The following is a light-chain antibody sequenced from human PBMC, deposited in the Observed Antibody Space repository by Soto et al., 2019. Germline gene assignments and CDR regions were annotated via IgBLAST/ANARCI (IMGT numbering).Light chain of an antibody. J-gene: IGLJ1*01. Sequence: QSALTQPASVSGAPGQSITISCSGSSSDVGSYDHVAWYQQFPGKTPKLMIYEVSNRPSGVSSRFSGSKSGNTASLTISGLQAEDEADYYCISYTGSSTSYVFGSGTKDTVL. CDR1: SSDVGSYDH. CDR3: ISYTGSSTSYV. CDR2: EVS. V-gene: IGLV2-14*01.